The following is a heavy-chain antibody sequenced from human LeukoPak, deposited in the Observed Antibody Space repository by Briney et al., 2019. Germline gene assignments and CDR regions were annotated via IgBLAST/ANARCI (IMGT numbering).Heavy chain of an antibody. D-gene: IGHD3-22*01. CDR1: GFTFSSYW. CDR3: AHYDSSSYHAFDI. V-gene: IGHV3-74*01. J-gene: IGHJ3*02. Sequence: GGSLRLSCAASGFTFSSYWMHWVRQAPGKGLEWVSRINSDGSSTCYADSVKGRFTISRDNAKNTLYLQMNSLRAEDTAVYYCAHYDSSSYHAFDIWGQGTMVTVSS. CDR2: INSDGSST.